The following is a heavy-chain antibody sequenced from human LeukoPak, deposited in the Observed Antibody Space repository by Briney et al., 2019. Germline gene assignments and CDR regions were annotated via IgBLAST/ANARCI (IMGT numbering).Heavy chain of an antibody. Sequence: SVKVSCTASGGTFSSYAISWVRQAPGQGLEWMGGIIPIFGTANYAQKFQGRVTITADESTSTAYMELSSLRSEDTAVYYCAREAPGSNDAFDIWGQGTMVTVSS. CDR3: AREAPGSNDAFDI. V-gene: IGHV1-69*13. CDR1: GGTFSSYA. J-gene: IGHJ3*02. CDR2: IIPIFGTA.